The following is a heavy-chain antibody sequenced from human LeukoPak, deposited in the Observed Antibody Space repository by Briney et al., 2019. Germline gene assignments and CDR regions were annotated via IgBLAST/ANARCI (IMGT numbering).Heavy chain of an antibody. V-gene: IGHV1-69*13. D-gene: IGHD3-10*01. CDR1: GGTFNSYA. J-gene: IGHJ4*02. CDR3: ARAVYGSGSYSAFDY. Sequence: ASVKVSCKASGGTFNSYAISWVRQAPGQGLEWMGGITAIFRTTNYAQKFQGRVTITADESTSTVYMELSSLRSEDTAVYYCARAVYGSGSYSAFDYWGQGTLVTVSS. CDR2: ITAIFRTT.